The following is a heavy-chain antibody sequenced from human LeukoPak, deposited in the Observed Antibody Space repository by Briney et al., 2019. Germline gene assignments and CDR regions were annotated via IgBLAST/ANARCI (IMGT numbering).Heavy chain of an antibody. V-gene: IGHV3-23*01. CDR2: LSGSGCST. CDR1: GFTFSSSA. J-gene: IGHJ1*01. D-gene: IGHD3-22*01. Sequence: PGGFLRLSCVASGFTFSSSAMSWVRQAPGKGLEWVSALSGSGCSTYYADSVKGRFTISRDNSKNTLYLQMNSLRAEDTALYFCAKPTRATTGYYCLEYFHHRGQGTLVTVSS. CDR3: AKPTRATTGYYCLEYFHH.